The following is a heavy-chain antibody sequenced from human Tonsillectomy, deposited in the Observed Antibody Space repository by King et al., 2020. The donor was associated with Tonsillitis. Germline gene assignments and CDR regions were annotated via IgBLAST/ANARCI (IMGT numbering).Heavy chain of an antibody. Sequence: LQLQESGPGLVKPSETLSLTYTVSGGSVSSYFWSWIRQPPGKGLEWIGYIYYSGSTNYNPSLKSRVTISVDTSKNQFSLKLSSVTAADTAVYYCASSRMEYYYDSSGYSQASFDYWGQGTLVTVSS. V-gene: IGHV4-59*08. CDR3: ASSRMEYYYDSSGYSQASFDY. CDR1: GGSVSSYF. J-gene: IGHJ4*02. CDR2: IYYSGST. D-gene: IGHD3-22*01.